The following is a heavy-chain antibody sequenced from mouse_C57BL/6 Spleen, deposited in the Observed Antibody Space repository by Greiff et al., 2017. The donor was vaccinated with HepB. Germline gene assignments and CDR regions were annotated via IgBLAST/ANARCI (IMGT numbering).Heavy chain of an antibody. D-gene: IGHD4-1*01. Sequence: VQLQQSGPELVKPGASVKMSCKASGYTFTDYNMHWVKQSHGKSLEWIGYINPNNGGTSYNQKFKGKATLTVNKSSSTAYMELRSLTSEDSAVYYCARSETVHWYFDVWGTGTTVTVSS. CDR3: ARSETVHWYFDV. CDR1: GYTFTDYN. J-gene: IGHJ1*03. V-gene: IGHV1-22*01. CDR2: INPNNGGT.